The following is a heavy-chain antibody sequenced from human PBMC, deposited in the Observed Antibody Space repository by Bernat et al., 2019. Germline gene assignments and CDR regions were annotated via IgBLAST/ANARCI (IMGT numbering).Heavy chain of an antibody. CDR2: ISSSSSYT. V-gene: IGHV3-11*06. CDR1: GFTFSDYY. J-gene: IGHJ4*02. D-gene: IGHD3/OR15-3a*01. Sequence: QVQLVESGGGLVKPGGSLRLSCAASGFTFSDYYMSWIRQAPGKGLEWVSYISSSSSYTNYADSVKGRFTISRDNSKNTLYLQMNSLRAEDTAVYYCARQRTGYYYFDYWGQGTLVTVSS. CDR3: ARQRTGYYYFDY.